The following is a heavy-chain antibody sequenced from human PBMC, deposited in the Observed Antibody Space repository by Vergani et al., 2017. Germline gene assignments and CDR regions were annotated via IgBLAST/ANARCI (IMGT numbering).Heavy chain of an antibody. Sequence: QLQLQESGPGLVKPSETLSLTCTVSGGSISSSSYYWGWIRQPPGKGLEWIGSIYYSGSTYYNPSLKSRVTISVDTSKNQFSLKLSSVTAADTAVYYCARGKVAAAGRYYYYYMDVWGKXP. CDR3: ARGKVAAAGRYYYYYMDV. CDR1: GGSISSSSYY. CDR2: IYYSGST. J-gene: IGHJ6*03. D-gene: IGHD6-13*01. V-gene: IGHV4-39*01.